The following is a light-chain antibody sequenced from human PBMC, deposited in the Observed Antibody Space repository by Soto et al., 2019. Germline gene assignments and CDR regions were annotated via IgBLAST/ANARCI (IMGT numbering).Light chain of an antibody. J-gene: IGKJ1*01. Sequence: EIVMTQSPATLSVSPGDRAALSCRASQSVGSNLAWYQQKPGQAPRLLIYGASTRATGNPARFSGSGSGTEFTLTISSLQSEDFAIYFCQQYNNWPPDRTFGQGTKVEIK. CDR1: QSVGSN. CDR3: QQYNNWPPDRT. CDR2: GAS. V-gene: IGKV3-15*01.